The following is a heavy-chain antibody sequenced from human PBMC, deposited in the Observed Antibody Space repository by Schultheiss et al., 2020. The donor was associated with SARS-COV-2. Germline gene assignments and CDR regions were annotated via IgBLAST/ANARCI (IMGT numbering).Heavy chain of an antibody. V-gene: IGHV3-48*02. CDR3: ASWSSGYPTYYYGLDV. D-gene: IGHD3-22*01. CDR2: ISSSSSAI. CDR1: GFTFSSYS. Sequence: GGSLRLSCAASGFTFSSYSMNWVRQAPGKGLEWVSYISSSSSAIYYADSVKGRFTISRDNAKNSLYLQMNSLRDEDTAVYFCASWSSGYPTYYYGLDVWGPGTTVTVSS. J-gene: IGHJ6*02.